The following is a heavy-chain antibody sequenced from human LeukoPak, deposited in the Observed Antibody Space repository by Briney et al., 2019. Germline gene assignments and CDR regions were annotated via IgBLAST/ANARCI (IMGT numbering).Heavy chain of an antibody. V-gene: IGHV3-30-3*01. CDR2: ISYDGSNK. Sequence: GGSLRLSCAASGFTLSSYAMHWVRQAPGKGLEWVAVISYDGSNKYYADSVKGRFTISRDNSKNTLYLQMNSLRAEDTAVYYCATSGYSYGYQQFDYWGQGTLVTVSS. CDR3: ATSGYSYGYQQFDY. J-gene: IGHJ4*02. D-gene: IGHD5-18*01. CDR1: GFTLSSYA.